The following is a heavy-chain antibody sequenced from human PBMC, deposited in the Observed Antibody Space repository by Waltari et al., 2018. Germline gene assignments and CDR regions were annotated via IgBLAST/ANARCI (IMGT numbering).Heavy chain of an antibody. D-gene: IGHD5-12*01. J-gene: IGHJ6*03. CDR2: IFSNDEK. CDR1: GFSLSNARMG. Sequence: QVTLKESGPVLVKPTETLTLTCTVSGFSLSNARMGVSWIRQPPGKALEWLAHIFSNDEKSYSTSLKSRLTISKDTSKSQVVLTMTNMDPVDIATYYCARIPIVATIRYYYYYMDVWGQGTTVTVSS. V-gene: IGHV2-26*01. CDR3: ARIPIVATIRYYYYYMDV.